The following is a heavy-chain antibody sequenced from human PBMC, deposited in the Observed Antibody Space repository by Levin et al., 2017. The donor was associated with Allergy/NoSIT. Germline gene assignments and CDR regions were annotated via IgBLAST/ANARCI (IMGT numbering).Heavy chain of an antibody. D-gene: IGHD1-7*01. CDR1: GFDFSGSD. Sequence: GGSLRLSCAASGFDFSGSDIHWVRQASGKGLEWVGRIRSKANNYATASGTSVKGRFTLARDDSKNTAYLQMTNLQTEDTAAYYCTRRLGGTTADSRVDPWGQGTLVTVSS. V-gene: IGHV3-73*01. CDR3: TRRLGGTTADSRVDP. CDR2: IRSKANNYAT. J-gene: IGHJ5*02.